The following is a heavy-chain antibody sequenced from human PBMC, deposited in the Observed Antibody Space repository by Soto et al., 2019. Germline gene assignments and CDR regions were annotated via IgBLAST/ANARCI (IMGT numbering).Heavy chain of an antibody. J-gene: IGHJ4*02. CDR3: ARGYSGEDY. Sequence: PGGSPRLSCAASGFTVRSYWMSWVRQTPGKGLEWVANIKEDGSEKYYVDSVKGRFTISRDNAENSLDLQMNSLRAEDTAVYYCARGYSGEDYWGQGTVVTVSS. V-gene: IGHV3-7*01. CDR1: GFTVRSYW. D-gene: IGHD5-12*01. CDR2: IKEDGSEK.